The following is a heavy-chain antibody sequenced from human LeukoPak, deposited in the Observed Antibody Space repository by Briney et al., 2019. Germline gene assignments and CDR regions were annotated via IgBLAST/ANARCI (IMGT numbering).Heavy chain of an antibody. CDR3: VRGSRVYCGGDCYYY. V-gene: IGHV4-34*01. CDR2: INPSGST. CDR1: GGSFSGYY. D-gene: IGHD2-21*02. J-gene: IGHJ4*02. Sequence: SEILSLTCTVFGGSFSGYYWSWIRQPPDKGLEWIGEINPSGSTNYNPSLKTRVTISTDTSKNHFSLNLNSVTAADTGVYYCVRGSRVYCGGDCYYYWGQGTLVTVSS.